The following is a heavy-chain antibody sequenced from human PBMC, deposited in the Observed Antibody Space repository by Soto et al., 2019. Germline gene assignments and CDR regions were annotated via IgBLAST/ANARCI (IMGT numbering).Heavy chain of an antibody. D-gene: IGHD6-6*01. V-gene: IGHV4-4*02. CDR3: AREARLHWFES. Sequence: QVHLQESGPGLVKPSETLSVTCAVSGDSIKTETWWSWLRQLPGTGLEWIGEIKHTGDANANPALRRRVSMSVDRTKNQFFLNLRSVRAADTAVYFCAREARLHWFESGGQGTLVTVS. CDR2: IKHTGDA. CDR1: GDSIKTETW. J-gene: IGHJ5*01.